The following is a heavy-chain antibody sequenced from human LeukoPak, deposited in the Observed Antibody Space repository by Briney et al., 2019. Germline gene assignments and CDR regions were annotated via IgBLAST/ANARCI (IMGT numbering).Heavy chain of an antibody. Sequence: AETLSLTCTVSGGSISSYYWSWIRQPPGKGLEWIGYIYYSGSTNYNPALKSRVTISVETSKNQFSLKLSSVTAADTAVYYCARVGGPLDYYYMDVWGKGTTVTVSS. V-gene: IGHV4-59*01. J-gene: IGHJ6*03. CDR1: GGSISSYY. D-gene: IGHD4-23*01. CDR3: ARVGGPLDYYYMDV. CDR2: IYYSGST.